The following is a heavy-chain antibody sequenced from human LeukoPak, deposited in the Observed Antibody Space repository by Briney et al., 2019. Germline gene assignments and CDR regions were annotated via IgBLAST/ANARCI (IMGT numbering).Heavy chain of an antibody. J-gene: IGHJ6*03. CDR3: ARARITVTGAIHDYMDV. D-gene: IGHD1-20*01. Sequence: PGGSLRLSCAASGFTFSPYWMTWVRQAPGKGLEWVANIKQDGSEEYYVDSVKGRFTISRDNAKKSLFLQMNSLRVEDTAVYFCARARITVTGAIHDYMDVWANATTVIVTS. CDR1: GFTFSPYW. V-gene: IGHV3-7*03. CDR2: IKQDGSEE.